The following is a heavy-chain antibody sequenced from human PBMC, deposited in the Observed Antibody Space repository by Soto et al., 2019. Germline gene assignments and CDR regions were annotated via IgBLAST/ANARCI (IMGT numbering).Heavy chain of an antibody. Sequence: QVQLVQSGAEVKKPGSSVKVSCKASGGPFSNDIITWVRQAPGQGLEWMGRIIPLLSTSTYAQKFQGRLTITAXRXTXTXPMELNSLRSEDTAVYYCARDSPLGSTFSGYDAIDYWGQGTLITVPS. CDR2: IIPLLSTS. CDR3: ARDSPLGSTFSGYDAIDY. V-gene: IGHV1-69*08. D-gene: IGHD5-12*01. CDR1: GGPFSNDI. J-gene: IGHJ4*02.